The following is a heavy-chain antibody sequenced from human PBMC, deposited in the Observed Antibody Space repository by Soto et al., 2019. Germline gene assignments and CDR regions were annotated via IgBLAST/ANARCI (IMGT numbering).Heavy chain of an antibody. CDR1: GGSISSYY. CDR3: ARDLVVPAAIGRYYYYYGTDV. Sequence: PSETLSLTCTVSGGSISSYYWSWIRQPPGKGLEWIGYIYYSGSTNYNPSLKSRVTISVDTSKNQFSLKLSSVTAADTAVYYCARDLVVPAAIGRYYYYYGTDVWGQGTTVTVSS. CDR2: IYYSGST. J-gene: IGHJ6*01. D-gene: IGHD2-2*02. V-gene: IGHV4-59*01.